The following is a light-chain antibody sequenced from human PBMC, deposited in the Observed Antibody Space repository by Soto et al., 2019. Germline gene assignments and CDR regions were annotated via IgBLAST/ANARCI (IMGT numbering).Light chain of an antibody. J-gene: IGKJ2*01. CDR1: QSVTSSF. Sequence: EIVLTQSPGTLSLSPGERATLSCRASQSVTSSFLAWYQQKFGQAPRLLIHGASNRASGIPDRFSGSGSGTDVTLTISRLEPEDFAVYYCQLYGASPPVYTFGQGTKLQI. CDR2: GAS. V-gene: IGKV3-20*01. CDR3: QLYGASPPVYT.